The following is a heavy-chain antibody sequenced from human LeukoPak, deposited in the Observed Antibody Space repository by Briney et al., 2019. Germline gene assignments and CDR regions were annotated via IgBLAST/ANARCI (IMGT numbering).Heavy chain of an antibody. CDR3: ARGGGYSGSYQEPFDT. CDR2: INWNGGST. D-gene: IGHD1-26*01. J-gene: IGHJ3*02. V-gene: IGHV3-20*04. CDR1: GFTFDDYG. Sequence: GGSLRLSCAASGFTFDDYGMSWVRQAPGKGLEWVSGINWNGGSTGYADSVKGRFTISRDNAKNSLYLQMNSLRAEDTALYYCARGGGYSGSYQEPFDTWGQGTMVTVSS.